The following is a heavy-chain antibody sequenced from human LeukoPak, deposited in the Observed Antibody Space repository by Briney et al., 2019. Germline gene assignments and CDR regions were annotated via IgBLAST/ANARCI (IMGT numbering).Heavy chain of an antibody. CDR2: IKQDGSEK. CDR3: ATPSGSYYYDSSGYYHY. V-gene: IGHV3-7*01. D-gene: IGHD3-22*01. J-gene: IGHJ4*02. CDR1: GFTFSGYW. Sequence: PGGSLRLSCAASGFTFSGYWMSWFRQAPGKGLEWVANIKQDGSEKYYVDSVKGRFTISRDNAKNSLYLQMNSLRAEDTAVYYCATPSGSYYYDSSGYYHYWGQGTLVTVSS.